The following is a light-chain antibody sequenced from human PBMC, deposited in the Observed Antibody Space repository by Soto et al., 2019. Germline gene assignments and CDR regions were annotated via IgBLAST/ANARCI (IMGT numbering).Light chain of an antibody. CDR1: SSDVGGYNY. Sequence: QSARTQPPSASGSPGQSVTISCNGTSSDVGGYNYVSWYQQHPGKAPKLMISEVSKRPSGVPDRFSGSKSGNTASLTVSGLQAEDEADYYCSSFAGNNNLVFGGGTKLTVL. J-gene: IGLJ2*01. V-gene: IGLV2-8*01. CDR2: EVS. CDR3: SSFAGNNNLV.